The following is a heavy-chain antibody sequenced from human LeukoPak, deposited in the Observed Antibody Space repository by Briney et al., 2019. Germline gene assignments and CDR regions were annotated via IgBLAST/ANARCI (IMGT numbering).Heavy chain of an antibody. J-gene: IGHJ6*03. CDR2: IYYSGST. CDR1: GGSISSYY. V-gene: IGHV4-59*01. D-gene: IGHD4-11*01. CDR3: ARGKDSNYSYYHYYMDV. Sequence: SETLSLTCTVSGGSISSYYWSWIRQPPGKGLEWIGYIYYSGSTNYNPSLKSRVTISVDTSKNQFSLKLSSVTAADTAVYYCARGKDSNYSYYHYYMDVWGKGTTVTVSS.